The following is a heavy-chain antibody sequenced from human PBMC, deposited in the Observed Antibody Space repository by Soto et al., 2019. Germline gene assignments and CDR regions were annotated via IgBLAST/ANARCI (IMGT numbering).Heavy chain of an antibody. Sequence: PSETLSLTCTVSGGSISSYYWGWIRQPPGKGLEWVGYIYYSGSTNYNPSLKSRVTMSVDMSTNQFSLMLSSATAADTAVYYCARVRISTVSTTYYFDYWGQGTLVTVSS. CDR1: GGSISSYY. V-gene: IGHV4-59*01. CDR3: ARVRISTVSTTYYFDY. D-gene: IGHD4-17*01. J-gene: IGHJ4*02. CDR2: IYYSGST.